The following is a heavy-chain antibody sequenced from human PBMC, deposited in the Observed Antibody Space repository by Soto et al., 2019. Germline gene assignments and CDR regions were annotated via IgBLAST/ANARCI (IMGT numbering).Heavy chain of an antibody. J-gene: IGHJ4*02. D-gene: IGHD3-22*01. CDR3: ARDLGYYASDGYFDY. Sequence: GGSLRLSCAASGFTFSDYYMSWIRQAPGKGPEWVSYISSSGSIIYYADSVKGRFTISRDNAKNSLYLQLNSLRAEDTAVYYCARDLGYYASDGYFDYWGQGTVVTVSS. CDR1: GFTFSDYY. V-gene: IGHV3-11*01. CDR2: ISSSGSII.